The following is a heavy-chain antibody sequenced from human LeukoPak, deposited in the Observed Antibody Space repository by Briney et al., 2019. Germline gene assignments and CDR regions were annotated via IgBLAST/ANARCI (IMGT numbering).Heavy chain of an antibody. D-gene: IGHD6-19*01. CDR1: GFTFSSYA. CDR2: ISSSSSYI. CDR3: ARVYSSGWYVDAFDI. J-gene: IGHJ3*02. Sequence: PGGSLRLSCAASGFTFSSYAMSWVRQAPGKGLEWVSSISSSSSYIYYADSVKGRFTISRDNAKSSLYLQMNSLRAEDTAVYYCARVYSSGWYVDAFDIWGQGTMVTVSS. V-gene: IGHV3-21*01.